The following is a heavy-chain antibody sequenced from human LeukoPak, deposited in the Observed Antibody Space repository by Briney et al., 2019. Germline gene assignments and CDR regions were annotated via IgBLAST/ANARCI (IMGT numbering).Heavy chain of an antibody. CDR3: AKNSVPCRS. V-gene: IGHV3-23*01. J-gene: IGHJ4*02. D-gene: IGHD2-15*01. CDR1: GFTFSTYA. Sequence: PGGSLRLSCAASGFTFSTYAMSWVRQAPGQGLEWVSGISGSGGGTYYADSVRGRFTISRDNSKNTLYLQMNSLRAEDTAVYYCAKNSVPCRSWGQGTLVTVSS. CDR2: ISGSGGGT.